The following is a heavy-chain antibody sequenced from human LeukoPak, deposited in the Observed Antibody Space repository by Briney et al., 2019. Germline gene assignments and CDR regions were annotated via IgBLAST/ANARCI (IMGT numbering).Heavy chain of an antibody. CDR3: ARDLKRGYSSGRYSWGTGSSNDY. J-gene: IGHJ4*02. CDR2: ISAYNGST. V-gene: IGHV1-18*01. Sequence: ASVKVSCKASGYTFTSYGISWVRQAPGQGLEWMGWISAYNGSTNYAQKLQGRVTMTTDTSTSTAYMELRSLRSDDTAVYYCARDLKRGYSSGRYSWGTGSSNDYWGQGTLVTVSS. CDR1: GYTFTSYG. D-gene: IGHD6-19*01.